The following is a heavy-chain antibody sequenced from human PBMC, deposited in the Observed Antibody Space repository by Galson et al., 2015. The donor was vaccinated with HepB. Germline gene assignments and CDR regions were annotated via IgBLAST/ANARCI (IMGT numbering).Heavy chain of an antibody. CDR2: IYSGGST. CDR3: ARTGVPYYYGSGSYVRAFDI. J-gene: IGHJ3*02. CDR1: GFTVSSNY. D-gene: IGHD3-10*01. V-gene: IGHV3-66*02. Sequence: SLRLSCAASGFTVSSNYMSWVRQAPGKGLEWVSVIYSGGSTYYADSVKGRFTISRDNSKNTLYLQMNGLRAEDTAVYYCARTGVPYYYGSGSYVRAFDIWGQGTMVTVSS.